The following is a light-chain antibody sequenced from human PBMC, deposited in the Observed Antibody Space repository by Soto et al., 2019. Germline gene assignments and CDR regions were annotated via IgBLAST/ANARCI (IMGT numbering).Light chain of an antibody. Sequence: EVVSTQSPGTLSSSPGERATLSCRASQSVSSYLAWYQQKPGQAPRLLIYDASNRATGIPARFSGSGSGTDFTLTISSLEPEDFAVYYCQQRSNWPPITFGQGTRLEIK. CDR1: QSVSSY. J-gene: IGKJ5*01. V-gene: IGKV3-11*01. CDR2: DAS. CDR3: QQRSNWPPIT.